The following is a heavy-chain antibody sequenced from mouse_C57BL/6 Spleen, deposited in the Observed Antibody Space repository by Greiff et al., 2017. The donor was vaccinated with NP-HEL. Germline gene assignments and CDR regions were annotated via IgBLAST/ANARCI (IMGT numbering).Heavy chain of an antibody. J-gene: IGHJ4*01. V-gene: IGHV2-5*01. Sequence: QVQLQQSGPGLVQPSQSLSITCTVSGFSLTSYGVHWVRQSPGKGLEWLGVIWRGGSTDYNAAFMSRLSITKDNSKSQVFFKMNSLQADDTAIYYCAKSYYGSLYYAMDYWGQGTSVTVSS. CDR2: IWRGGST. CDR3: AKSYYGSLYYAMDY. D-gene: IGHD1-1*01. CDR1: GFSLTSYG.